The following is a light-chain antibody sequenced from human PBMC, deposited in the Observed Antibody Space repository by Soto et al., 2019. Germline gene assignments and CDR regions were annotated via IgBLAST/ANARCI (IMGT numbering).Light chain of an antibody. Sequence: QSVLTQPPSVPGAPGQRVTISCTGSSSNIGAGYDVHWYQQLPGTAPKLLISGNSNRPSGVPDRFSGSKSGTSASLAITGLQAEDEADYYCQSYDSSLSGRVFGTGTRVTVL. CDR2: GNS. CDR1: SSNIGAGYD. CDR3: QSYDSSLSGRV. J-gene: IGLJ1*01. V-gene: IGLV1-40*01.